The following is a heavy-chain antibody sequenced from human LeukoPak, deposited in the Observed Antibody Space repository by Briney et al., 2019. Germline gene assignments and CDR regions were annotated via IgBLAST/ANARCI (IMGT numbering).Heavy chain of an antibody. CDR3: AKASPITIFGVVNLFDY. Sequence: GGPLRLSCAASGFTFSSYAMSWVRQAPGKGLEWVSAISGSGGSTYYADSVKGRFTISRDNSKNTLYLQMNSLRAEDTAVYYCAKASPITIFGVVNLFDYWGQGTLVTVSS. D-gene: IGHD3-3*01. V-gene: IGHV3-23*01. J-gene: IGHJ4*02. CDR1: GFTFSSYA. CDR2: ISGSGGST.